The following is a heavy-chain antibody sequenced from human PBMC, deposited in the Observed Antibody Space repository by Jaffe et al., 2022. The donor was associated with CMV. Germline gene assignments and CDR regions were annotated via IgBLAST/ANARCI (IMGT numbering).Heavy chain of an antibody. V-gene: IGHV4-34*01. D-gene: IGHD2-2*01. CDR2: INHSGST. J-gene: IGHJ5*02. CDR3: ARGRRDTVTVPPALFLFDP. Sequence: QVQLQQWGAGLLKPSETLSLTCAVYNGSFNGYYWTWIRQPPLEGLEWIGEINHSGSTNYKSSLKSRVTISTDTSKNQFSLKLRSVTAADAGVYYCARGRRDTVTVPPALFLFDPWGQGTLVTVSS. CDR1: NGSFNGYY.